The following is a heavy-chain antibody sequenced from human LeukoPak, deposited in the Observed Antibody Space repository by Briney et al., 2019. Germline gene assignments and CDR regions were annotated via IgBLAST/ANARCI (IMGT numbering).Heavy chain of an antibody. CDR2: ISAYNGNT. D-gene: IGHD5-24*01. V-gene: IGHV1-18*01. J-gene: IGHJ5*02. CDR1: GYTFTNFR. CDR3: VRNRESSIPDWFDP. Sequence: GASVKVSCKTSGYTFTNFRISWVRQAPGQGLEWMGWISAYNGNTNYAQRLQGRVTMTTDISTSTAYMELRSLRSDDTAVYYCVRNRESSIPDWFDPWGQGTLVTVSS.